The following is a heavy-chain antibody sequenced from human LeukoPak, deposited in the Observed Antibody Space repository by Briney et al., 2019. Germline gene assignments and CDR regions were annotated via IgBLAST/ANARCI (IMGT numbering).Heavy chain of an antibody. D-gene: IGHD3-22*01. J-gene: IGHJ3*02. Sequence: GGSLRLSCAASGFTFNNYGMHWVRQAPGKGLEWVAVISYDGPNKYYTDSVKGRFTISRDNSKNTLYLQMNSLRAEDTAVYYCAKLSSYDSSGYAFDIWGQGTMVTVSS. CDR1: GFTFNNYG. CDR2: ISYDGPNK. CDR3: AKLSSYDSSGYAFDI. V-gene: IGHV3-30*18.